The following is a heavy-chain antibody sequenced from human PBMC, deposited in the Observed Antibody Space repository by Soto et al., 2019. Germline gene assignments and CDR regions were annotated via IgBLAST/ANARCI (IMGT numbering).Heavy chain of an antibody. J-gene: IGHJ4*02. D-gene: IGHD5-12*01. CDR3: AGHSGYEQFDY. Sequence: GGSLRLSCAASGFTVSSNYMSWVRQAPGKGLEWVSVIYSGGSTYYADTVKGRFTISRHKSKNTLYLQMNSLRAEDTAVYYCAGHSGYEQFDYWGQGTLVTVSS. CDR1: GFTVSSNY. CDR2: IYSGGST. V-gene: IGHV3-53*04.